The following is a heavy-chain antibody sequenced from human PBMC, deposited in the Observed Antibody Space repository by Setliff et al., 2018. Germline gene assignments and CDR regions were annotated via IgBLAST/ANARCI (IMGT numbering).Heavy chain of an antibody. CDR2: ISSSSSTI. D-gene: IGHD2-15*01. J-gene: IGHJ4*02. CDR1: GFTFSSYS. CDR3: ARDLGSPNYY. V-gene: IGHV3-48*04. Sequence: AGWSLRLSCAASGFTFSSYSMNWVRQAPGKGLEWVSYISSSSSTIYYADSVKGRFTISRDNAKNSLYLQMNSLRAEDTAVYYCARDLGSPNYYWGQGTLVTVSS.